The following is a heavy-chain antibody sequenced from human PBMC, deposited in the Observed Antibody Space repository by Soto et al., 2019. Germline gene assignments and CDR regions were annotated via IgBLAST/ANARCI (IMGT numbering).Heavy chain of an antibody. D-gene: IGHD5-12*01. V-gene: IGHV3-33*01. Sequence: QEQLVESGGGVVQPGRSLRLSCAASGFTFSRNGMHWIRQAPGKGLEWVAIIWYHGNKENYADSMRGRFTISRDNSKNTVYLQMESLRVEDTAVYYCARWNLAGPTIDAFDLWGQGTLVTVSS. J-gene: IGHJ3*01. CDR2: IWYHGNKE. CDR1: GFTFSRNG. CDR3: ARWNLAGPTIDAFDL.